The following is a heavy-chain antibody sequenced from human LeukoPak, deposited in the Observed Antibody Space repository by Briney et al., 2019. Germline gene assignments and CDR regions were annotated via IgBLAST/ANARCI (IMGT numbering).Heavy chain of an antibody. CDR1: GFTFSSYS. Sequence: GGSLRLSCAASGFTFSSYSMTWVRQSPGKGLEWVSSISSSSSYIYYADSVKGRFTISRDNAKNSLYLQMNSLRAEDTAVYYCARDKLGYCSGGSCSDRLYYYYGMDVWGQGTTVTVSS. J-gene: IGHJ6*02. CDR3: ARDKLGYCSGGSCSDRLYYYYGMDV. V-gene: IGHV3-21*01. CDR2: ISSSSSYI. D-gene: IGHD2-15*01.